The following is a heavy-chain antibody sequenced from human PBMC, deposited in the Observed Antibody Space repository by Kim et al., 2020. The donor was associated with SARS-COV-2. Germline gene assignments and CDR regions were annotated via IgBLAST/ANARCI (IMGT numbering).Heavy chain of an antibody. CDR1: GYSFTSYW. V-gene: IGHV5-51*01. J-gene: IGHJ4*02. Sequence: GESLKISCKGSGYSFTSYWIGWVRQMPGKGLEWMGTIYPADSDTRYSPSFQGQVTISADKSITTAYLQWRSLKASDTAMYYCARHETGGGYETRWGQGTLFTVSS. CDR3: ARHETGGGYETR. D-gene: IGHD5-12*01. CDR2: IYPADSDT.